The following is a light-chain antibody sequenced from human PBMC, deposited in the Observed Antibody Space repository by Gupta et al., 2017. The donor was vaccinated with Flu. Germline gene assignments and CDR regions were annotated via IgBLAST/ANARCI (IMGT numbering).Light chain of an antibody. CDR3: QQDDNFPLT. CDR1: QAVSRW. J-gene: IGKJ4*01. CDR2: GTS. V-gene: IGKV1D-16*01. Sequence: DIHMTQSPSSLSASIGARVTISCRASQAVSRWVAWYQHSPDKAPKSLIYGTSNLQSGVPSRFSGGGSGTNFNLTISNLQPKDSATYYCQQDDNFPLTFGGGTTVEI.